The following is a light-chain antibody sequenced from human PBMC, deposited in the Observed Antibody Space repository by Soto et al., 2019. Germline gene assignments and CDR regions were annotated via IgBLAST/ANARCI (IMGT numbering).Light chain of an antibody. CDR2: GAS. CDR1: QSVSSN. Sequence: EIVMTQSPATLSASPGERATLSRRASQSVSSNLAWYQQKPGQAPRLLIYGASTRATGIPARFSGSGSGTEFTLTISSLQSEDFAVYYCQQYNNWWTFGQGTKVEIK. J-gene: IGKJ1*01. CDR3: QQYNNWWT. V-gene: IGKV3-15*01.